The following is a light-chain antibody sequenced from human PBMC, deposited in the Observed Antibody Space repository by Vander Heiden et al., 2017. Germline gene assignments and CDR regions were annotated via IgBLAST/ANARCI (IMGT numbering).Light chain of an antibody. J-gene: IGLJ1*01. CDR3: AAWDDSLSGYV. V-gene: IGLV1-47*01. CDR2: RNN. Sequence: QSVLTQPPSASGTPGQRVTISCSASDTNIETNYVHWYQQFPGTAPRLVSIRNNQRPSGVPDRFSASKSGTSASLAISGLRSEDEADYYCAAWDDSLSGYVFGSGTKVTVL. CDR1: DTNIETNY.